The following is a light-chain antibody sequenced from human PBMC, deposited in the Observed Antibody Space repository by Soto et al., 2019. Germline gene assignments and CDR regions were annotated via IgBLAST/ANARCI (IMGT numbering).Light chain of an antibody. Sequence: QSVLTQPPSVSGAPGQRVTISCTGSSSNIGAGYDVHWYQHLPGTAPKLLIYGNSNRPSGVPDRFSGSKSGTSASLAITGLQAEDEADYYCATWDDSLPAVFGGGTKLTVL. CDR3: ATWDDSLPAV. CDR2: GNS. V-gene: IGLV1-40*01. CDR1: SSNIGAGYD. J-gene: IGLJ2*01.